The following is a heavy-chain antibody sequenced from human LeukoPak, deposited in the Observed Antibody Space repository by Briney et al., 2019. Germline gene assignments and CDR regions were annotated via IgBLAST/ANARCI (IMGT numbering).Heavy chain of an antibody. J-gene: IGHJ4*02. CDR3: ARDSGNYYYDSSDQRPLDY. D-gene: IGHD3-22*01. CDR2: IHYDGRNK. V-gene: IGHV3-30*02. CDR1: RFTFSSYG. Sequence: GGSLRLSCAASRFTFSSYGMHWVRQAPGKGLEWVSFIHYDGRNKYYADSVKGRFTISRDNSKNTLYLQMNSLRADDTAVYYCARDSGNYYYDSSDQRPLDYWGQGTLVTVSS.